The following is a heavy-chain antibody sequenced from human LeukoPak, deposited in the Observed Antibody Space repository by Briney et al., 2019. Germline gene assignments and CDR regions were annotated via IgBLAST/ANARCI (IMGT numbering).Heavy chain of an antibody. CDR2: ISYSGST. CDR3: ARVAHYSGNEYDAFDI. V-gene: IGHV4-59*01. D-gene: IGHD4-23*01. CDR1: GGSISRYY. Sequence: PSETLSLTCTVSGGSISRYYWTWIRQSPGKGLEWIGYISYSGSTNYNPSPNSRVTISADTSENQFSLKVRSVTAADTAVYFCARVAHYSGNEYDAFDIWGQGTVSPSLQ. J-gene: IGHJ3*02.